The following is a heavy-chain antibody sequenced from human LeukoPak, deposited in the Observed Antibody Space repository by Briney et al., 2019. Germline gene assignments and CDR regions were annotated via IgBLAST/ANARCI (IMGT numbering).Heavy chain of an antibody. Sequence: GGSLRLSCAASGFTFSSYSMNWVRQAPGKGLEWVSSISGNNNYIYYADSVGGRFTISGDNARDSLFLQMDSLRAEDTAVYYCARDPHNPGPIDYWGQGTLVTVSS. J-gene: IGHJ4*02. CDR2: ISGNNNYI. CDR1: GFTFSSYS. V-gene: IGHV3-21*01. CDR3: ARDPHNPGPIDY.